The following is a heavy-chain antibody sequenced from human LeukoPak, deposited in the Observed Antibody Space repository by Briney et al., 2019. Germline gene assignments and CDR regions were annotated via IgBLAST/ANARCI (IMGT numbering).Heavy chain of an antibody. D-gene: IGHD6-19*01. J-gene: IGHJ4*02. V-gene: IGHV3-53*01. Sequence: GGSLRLSCAASGFTVSSNYMGWVRQAPGKGLEWVSLIYSSGTTYSADSVRGRFTISRDNSKNTLYLQMSSLRAEDTAVYYCARGIGWYDYWGQGTLVTVSS. CDR3: ARGIGWYDY. CDR2: IYSSGTT. CDR1: GFTVSSNY.